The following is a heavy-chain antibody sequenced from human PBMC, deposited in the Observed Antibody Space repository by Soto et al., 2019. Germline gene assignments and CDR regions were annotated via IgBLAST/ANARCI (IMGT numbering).Heavy chain of an antibody. Sequence: GXLRLSCTRSGFTFGYYAMSWFLQAPGKGLEWVGFIRSKAYGGTTEYAASVKGRFTISRDDSKSIAYLQMNSLKTEDTAVYYCTRANRITIFGVVTPYYYYYGMDVWGQGTTVTVSS. CDR3: TRANRITIFGVVTPYYYYYGMDV. J-gene: IGHJ6*02. D-gene: IGHD3-3*01. V-gene: IGHV3-49*03. CDR2: IRSKAYGGTT. CDR1: GFTFGYYA.